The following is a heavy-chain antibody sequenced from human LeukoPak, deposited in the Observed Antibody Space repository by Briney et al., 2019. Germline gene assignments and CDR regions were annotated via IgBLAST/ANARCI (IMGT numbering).Heavy chain of an antibody. CDR1: GYTFISYG. J-gene: IGHJ5*02. D-gene: IGHD6-19*01. V-gene: IGHV1-18*01. CDR2: ISGYNGNT. CDR3: ARDPSNTSGWKTWFDP. Sequence: ASVKVSCKASGYTFISYGITWVRQAPGQGLEWMGWISGYNGNTKYAQKFQGRVTLTTDRTTSTAYLELRSLRSDDTAVYYCARDPSNTSGWKTWFDPWGQGTLVTVSS.